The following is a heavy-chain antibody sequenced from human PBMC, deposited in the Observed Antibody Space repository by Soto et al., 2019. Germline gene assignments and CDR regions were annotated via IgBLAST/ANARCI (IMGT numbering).Heavy chain of an antibody. D-gene: IGHD3-3*01. CDR2: ISYDGINK. CDR1: GVSFNSYA. CDR3: ARDRLIFGVVIQTYYYYGMDV. J-gene: IGHJ6*02. V-gene: IGHV3-30-3*01. Sequence: PGGSLRLSCAASGVSFNSYALHWVRQAQGKGLEWLALISYDGINKYYADSVRGRFTISRDNAKNSLYLQMNSLRAEDTAVYYCARDRLIFGVVIQTYYYYGMDVWGQATTVTVSS.